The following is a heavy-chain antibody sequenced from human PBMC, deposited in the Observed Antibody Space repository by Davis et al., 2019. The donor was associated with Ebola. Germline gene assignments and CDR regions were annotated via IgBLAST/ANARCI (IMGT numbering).Heavy chain of an antibody. CDR1: GGSFSGYY. V-gene: IGHV4-34*01. CDR3: ASLGGAPPY. Sequence: SETLSLTCAVYGGSFSGYYWSWIRQPPGKGLEWIGEINHSGSTNYNPSLKSRVTISVDTSKKQFSLKLSSVTAADTAVYYCASLGGAPPYWGQGTLVTVSS. J-gene: IGHJ4*02. D-gene: IGHD2-21*01. CDR2: INHSGST.